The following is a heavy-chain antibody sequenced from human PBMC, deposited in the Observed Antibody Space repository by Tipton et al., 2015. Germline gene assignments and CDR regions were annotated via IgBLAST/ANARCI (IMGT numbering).Heavy chain of an antibody. CDR3: ARDAYNSNFFDY. V-gene: IGHV4-31*03. J-gene: IGHJ4*02. D-gene: IGHD5-24*01. Sequence: TLSLTCTVSGDSIRSDGYYWSWIRQHPGKDLEWIGYIHYGGSTYYNPSLRGRATISVDTFENQFSLKLTSLTAADTAVYYCARDAYNSNFFDYWGQGTLFAVSS. CDR1: GDSIRSDGYY. CDR2: IHYGGST.